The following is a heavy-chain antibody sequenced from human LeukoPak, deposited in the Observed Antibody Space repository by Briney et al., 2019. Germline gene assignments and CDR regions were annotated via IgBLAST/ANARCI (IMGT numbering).Heavy chain of an antibody. Sequence: ASLSVSSTASGYTFTVYYMHCVPHTPGQGLWRMGWIKPNSGGANNAQKFQGRVTMTRYTSISTAYMELRRLRSDDTAVYYCARDPRGDGSSSGSDYWGQGTLVTVSS. CDR2: IKPNSGGA. V-gene: IGHV1-2*02. CDR3: ARDPRGDGSSSGSDY. J-gene: IGHJ4*02. CDR1: GYTFTVYY. D-gene: IGHD6-6*01.